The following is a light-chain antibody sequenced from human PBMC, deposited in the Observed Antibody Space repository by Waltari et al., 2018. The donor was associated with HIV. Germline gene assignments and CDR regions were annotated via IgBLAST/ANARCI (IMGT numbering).Light chain of an antibody. CDR3: YSAADKNVL. V-gene: IGLV3-27*01. CDR1: ALAKKY. CDR2: KDT. J-gene: IGLJ2*01. Sequence: SYDLTQPSSVSVSPGQPARITCSGAALAKKYARWFQQKPGQAPILVIYKDTERPSGIPERFSGSSSGTTVTLTISGAQVEDEADYFCYSAADKNVLFGGGTKLTVL.